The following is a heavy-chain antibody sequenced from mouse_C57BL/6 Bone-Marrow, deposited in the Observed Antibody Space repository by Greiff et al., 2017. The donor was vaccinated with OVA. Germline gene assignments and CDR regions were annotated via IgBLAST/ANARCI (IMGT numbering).Heavy chain of an antibody. CDR3: ARRGGSGFFAY. CDR2: IRNKANGYTT. Sequence: EVKVVESGGGLVQPGGSLSLSCAASGFTFTDYYMSWVRQPPGKALEWLGFIRNKANGYTTEYSASVKGRFTISRDNSQSILYLQMNALRAEDSATYYCARRGGSGFFAYWGQGTLVTVSA. V-gene: IGHV7-3*01. CDR1: GFTFTDYY. D-gene: IGHD1-1*01. J-gene: IGHJ3*01.